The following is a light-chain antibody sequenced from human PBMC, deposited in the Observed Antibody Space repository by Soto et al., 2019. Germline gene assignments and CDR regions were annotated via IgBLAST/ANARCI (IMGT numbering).Light chain of an antibody. J-gene: IGKJ4*01. CDR2: RAS. CDR3: QQYGSSPLT. CDR1: QSVSSSY. V-gene: IGKV3-20*01. Sequence: EIVLTQSPGTLSLSPGERATLSRRASQSVSSSYLAWYQQKPGQAPKVLIYRASSRATGIPDRFSGSGSGTDFTLTISRLEPEDFAVYYCQQYGSSPLTFGGGTKVDI.